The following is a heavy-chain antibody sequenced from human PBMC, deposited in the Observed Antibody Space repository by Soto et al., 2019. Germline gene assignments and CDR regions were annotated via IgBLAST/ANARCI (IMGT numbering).Heavy chain of an antibody. CDR2: IYYSGST. J-gene: IGHJ6*02. CDR3: ARHEGWTADYYYYGMDV. D-gene: IGHD6-19*01. V-gene: IGHV4-39*01. CDR1: GGSISSSSYY. Sequence: SETLSLTCTVSGGSISSSSYYWGWIRQPPGKGLEWIGSIYYSGSTYYNPSLKSRVTISVDTSKNQFSLKLSSVTAADTAVYYCARHEGWTADYYYYGMDVWGQGTTVTV.